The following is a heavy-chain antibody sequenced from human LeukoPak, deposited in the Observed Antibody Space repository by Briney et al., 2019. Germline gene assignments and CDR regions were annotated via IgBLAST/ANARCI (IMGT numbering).Heavy chain of an antibody. Sequence: GASVKVSCKASGYTFTSYGISWVRQAPGQGLEWMGWISAYNGNTNYAQKLQGRVTMTTDTSTSTAYMELRSLRSDDTAVYYCARDHGSRNWNYPLDYYYGMDVWGQGTTVTVSS. CDR1: GYTFTSYG. CDR2: ISAYNGNT. D-gene: IGHD1-7*01. V-gene: IGHV1-18*01. CDR3: ARDHGSRNWNYPLDYYYGMDV. J-gene: IGHJ6*02.